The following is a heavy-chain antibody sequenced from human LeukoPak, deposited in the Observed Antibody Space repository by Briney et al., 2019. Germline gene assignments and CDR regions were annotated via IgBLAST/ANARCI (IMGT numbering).Heavy chain of an antibody. Sequence: GASVTVSYKTSGYTFTIYGMSWVGQAPGQGREGLGWIKPYNGDTKYIQKFQGRVTITRDTAISTAYMELRRVRCEDTAVYYCARAGSSGWPEYFQHWGQGTLVTVSS. J-gene: IGHJ1*01. D-gene: IGHD6-19*01. V-gene: IGHV1-18*01. CDR1: GYTFTIYG. CDR2: IKPYNGDT. CDR3: ARAGSSGWPEYFQH.